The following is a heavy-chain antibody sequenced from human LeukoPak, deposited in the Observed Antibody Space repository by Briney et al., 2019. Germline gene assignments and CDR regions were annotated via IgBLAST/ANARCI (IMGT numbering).Heavy chain of an antibody. D-gene: IGHD2-21*02. V-gene: IGHV4-59*08. CDR1: GGSIRGHY. Sequence: SETLSLTCTVSGGSIRGHYWGWIRQPPGKGLEWIGYIYYSGSANYNPSLKSRVTISVDTSKNQCSLKLSSVTAADTALYYCARGTVTASMKAFDIWGQGTMVTVSS. CDR3: ARGTVTASMKAFDI. CDR2: IYYSGSA. J-gene: IGHJ3*02.